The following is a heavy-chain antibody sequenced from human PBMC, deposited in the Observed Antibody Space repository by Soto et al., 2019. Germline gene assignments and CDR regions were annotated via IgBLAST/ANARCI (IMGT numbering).Heavy chain of an antibody. J-gene: IGHJ4*02. CDR1: GFTFTNHA. CDR3: ARGIWTMTRGAYYFDN. V-gene: IGHV1-3*01. Sequence: ASVKVSCKASGFTFTNHAMQWVRQAPGQRLEWMGWINAGNGHTKYSQNFQGRDTITRDTSASTVYMELSSLISEDAAVYYCARGIWTMTRGAYYFDNWGQGTLVTVSS. D-gene: IGHD3-10*01. CDR2: INAGNGHT.